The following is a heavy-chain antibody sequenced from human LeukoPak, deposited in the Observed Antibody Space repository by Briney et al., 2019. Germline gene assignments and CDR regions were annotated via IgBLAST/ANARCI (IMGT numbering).Heavy chain of an antibody. D-gene: IGHD3-16*01. J-gene: IGHJ4*02. CDR3: AKGVWGTYYS. Sequence: GASLRLSCAASGFTFSTNALYWVRQAPGKGLEWVSAITGGGDTTYYAASVKGRFTISRDNSKNMVYLEMNSLRAEDTAVYYCAKGVWGTYYSWGQGTLVTVSS. CDR1: GFTFSTNA. V-gene: IGHV3-23*01. CDR2: ITGGGDTT.